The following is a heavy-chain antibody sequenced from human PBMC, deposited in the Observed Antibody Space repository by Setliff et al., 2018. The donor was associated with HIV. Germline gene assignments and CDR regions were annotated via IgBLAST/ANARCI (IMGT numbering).Heavy chain of an antibody. CDR2: IIPNSAGT. CDR3: ARVGGRDGYNWEYYFDY. CDR1: GYTFTGYF. J-gene: IGHJ4*02. D-gene: IGHD5-12*01. Sequence: ASVKVSCKASGYTFTGYFIHWVRQAPGQGLEWMGRIIPNSAGTNYAQKFQGRVTMTRDTSISTAYMELSRLRSDDTAVYYCARVGGRDGYNWEYYFDYWGQGTLVTVTS. V-gene: IGHV1-2*06.